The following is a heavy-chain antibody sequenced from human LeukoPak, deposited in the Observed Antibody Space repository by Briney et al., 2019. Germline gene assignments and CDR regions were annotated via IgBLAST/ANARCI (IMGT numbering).Heavy chain of an antibody. V-gene: IGHV3-23*01. CDR2: ISGSGGST. J-gene: IGHJ3*02. CDR1: GFTFSSYA. Sequence: PGGSLRLSCAASGFTFSSYAMSWVRQAPGKGLEWVSAISGSGGSTCYADSVKGRFTISRDNSKNTLYLQMNSLRAEDTAVYYCARETFGTGTTSSAFDIWGQGTMVTVSS. D-gene: IGHD1-7*01. CDR3: ARETFGTGTTSSAFDI.